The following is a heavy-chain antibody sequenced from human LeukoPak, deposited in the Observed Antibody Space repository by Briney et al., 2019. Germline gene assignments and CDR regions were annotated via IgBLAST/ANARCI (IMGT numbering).Heavy chain of an antibody. J-gene: IGHJ4*02. V-gene: IGHV1-3*01. Sequence: GASVKVSCKASGYTSTGYFMHWVRQAPGQRLEWMGWINAGNGDTKYSQKFQGRVTIARDTSASTAYMELSSLRSEDTAVYYCARDRGGTGDFDYWGQGTLVTVSS. CDR3: ARDRGGTGDFDY. CDR1: GYTSTGYF. D-gene: IGHD1-1*01. CDR2: INAGNGDT.